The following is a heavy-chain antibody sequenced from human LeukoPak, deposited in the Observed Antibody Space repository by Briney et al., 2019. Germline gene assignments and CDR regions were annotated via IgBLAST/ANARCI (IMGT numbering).Heavy chain of an antibody. Sequence: GGSLRLSCVASGFTFRLYAMSWVRQAPGKGLEWVSAISGSGGSTYYADSVKGRFTISRDNSKNTLYLQMNSLRAEDTAVYYCAKDRGYGDCFDYWGQGTLVTVSS. CDR1: GFTFRLYA. D-gene: IGHD4-17*01. CDR2: ISGSGGST. CDR3: AKDRGYGDCFDY. V-gene: IGHV3-23*01. J-gene: IGHJ4*02.